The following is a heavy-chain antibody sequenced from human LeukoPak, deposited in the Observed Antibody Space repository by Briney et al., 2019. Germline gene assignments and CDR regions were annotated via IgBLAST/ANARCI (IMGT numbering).Heavy chain of an antibody. CDR1: GFTVSSNY. CDR2: IIGRGGIT. J-gene: IGHJ4*02. CDR3: AKDSDRGCSSTSCYPDY. V-gene: IGHV3-53*01. Sequence: LAGGSLRLSCAASGFTVSSNYMSWVRQAPGKGLEWVSVIIGRGGITYYADSVKGRFTISRDNSKNTLYLQMNSLRAEDTARYYCAKDSDRGCSSTSCYPDYWGQGTLVTVSS. D-gene: IGHD2-2*01.